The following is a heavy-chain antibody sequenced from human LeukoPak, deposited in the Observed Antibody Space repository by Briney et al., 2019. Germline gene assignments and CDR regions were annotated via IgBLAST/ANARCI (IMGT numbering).Heavy chain of an antibody. CDR3: ANGGVIDFLTGYYYYFDY. D-gene: IGHD3-9*01. J-gene: IGHJ4*02. V-gene: IGHV3-23*01. Sequence: PGGSLRLSCAASGFTFSSYAMSWVRQAPGKGLEWVSTISGSGGSTYYADSVKGRFTISRDNSKNTLYLQMNSLRPEDTAVYFCANGGVIDFLTGYYYYFDYWGQGTLVIVSS. CDR1: GFTFSSYA. CDR2: ISGSGGST.